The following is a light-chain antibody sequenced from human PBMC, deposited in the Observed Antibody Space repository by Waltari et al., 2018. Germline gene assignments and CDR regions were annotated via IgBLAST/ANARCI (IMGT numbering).Light chain of an antibody. Sequence: QSVLTQPPSASGAPGPRVTISCSGSSSNIGVSTVTWYQQLPGTAPKLPIYSNNQRPSGVPDRFSASKSGTSASLAISGLQSEDEADYYCAAWDNSLNGFVFGTGTKVSVL. CDR1: SSNIGVST. J-gene: IGLJ1*01. V-gene: IGLV1-44*01. CDR3: AAWDNSLNGFV. CDR2: SNN.